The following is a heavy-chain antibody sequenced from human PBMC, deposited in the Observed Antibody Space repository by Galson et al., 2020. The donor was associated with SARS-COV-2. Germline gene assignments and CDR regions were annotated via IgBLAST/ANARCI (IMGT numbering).Heavy chain of an antibody. Sequence: GASVKVSCKASGYTFSGYYMHWVRQAPGQGLEWMGWINPNSGGTNYAQKFQGRVTMTRDTSIYTVYMDLSGLRSDDTAVYYCARGYSSAWQHFDYWGQGTLVTVSS. CDR2: INPNSGGT. D-gene: IGHD6-19*01. CDR3: ARGYSSAWQHFDY. J-gene: IGHJ4*02. CDR1: GYTFSGYY. V-gene: IGHV1-2*02.